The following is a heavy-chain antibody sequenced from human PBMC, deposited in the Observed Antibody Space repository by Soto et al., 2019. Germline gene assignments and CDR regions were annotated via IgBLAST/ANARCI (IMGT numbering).Heavy chain of an antibody. CDR1: GGSISSGDYY. J-gene: IGHJ4*02. V-gene: IGHV4-30-4*01. D-gene: IGHD4-17*01. CDR3: ARLDYGDSSGRKGGFDY. Sequence: QVQLQESGPGLVKPSQTLSLTCTVSGGSISSGDYYWSWIRQPPGKDLEWVGYIYYSGSTCYNTSNKSRVTIAVGTSKNHFYMKLSSVTAADTAVYSCARLDYGDSSGRKGGFDYWGQGTLVTVSS. CDR2: IYYSGST.